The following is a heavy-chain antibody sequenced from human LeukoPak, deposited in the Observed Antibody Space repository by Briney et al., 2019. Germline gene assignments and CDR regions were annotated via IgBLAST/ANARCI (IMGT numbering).Heavy chain of an antibody. J-gene: IGHJ4*02. D-gene: IGHD3-22*01. CDR2: INPNSGGT. V-gene: IGHV1-2*02. CDR3: ATELQSPYYYDSNGYPYSFDY. CDR1: GYTFTGYY. Sequence: ASVKVSCKASGYTFTGYYMHWVRQAPGQGLEWMGWINPNSGGTNYAQKFQGRVTMTRDTSISTAYMELSSLRSEDTAVYYCATELQSPYYYDSNGYPYSFDYWGQGTLVTVSS.